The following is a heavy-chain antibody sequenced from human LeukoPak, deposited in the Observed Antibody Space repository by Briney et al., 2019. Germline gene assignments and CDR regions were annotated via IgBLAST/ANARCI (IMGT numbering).Heavy chain of an antibody. V-gene: IGHV4-34*01. Sequence: SETLSLTCAVYGGSFSGYYWSWIRQPPGKGLEWIGEINHSGSTNYNPSLKSRVTISVDTSKNQFSLKLSSVTAADTAVYYCARGGVCYGSGSYDYYYYYYGMDVWGEGTTVTVSS. CDR3: ARGGVCYGSGSYDYYYYYYGMDV. D-gene: IGHD3-10*01. CDR1: GGSFSGYY. J-gene: IGHJ6*04. CDR2: INHSGST.